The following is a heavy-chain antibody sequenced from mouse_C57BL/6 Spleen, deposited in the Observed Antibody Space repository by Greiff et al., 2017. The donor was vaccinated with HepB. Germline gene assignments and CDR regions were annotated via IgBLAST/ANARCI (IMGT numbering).Heavy chain of an antibody. CDR3: AIYYGSSRYYAMDY. J-gene: IGHJ4*01. V-gene: IGHV1-55*01. Sequence: VQLQQPGAELVKPGASVKMSCKASGYTFTSYWITWVKQRPGQGLGWIGDIYPGSGSTNYNEKFKSKATLTVDTSSSTAYMQLSSLTSEDSAVYYCAIYYGSSRYYAMDYWGQGTPVTVSS. D-gene: IGHD1-1*01. CDR2: IYPGSGST. CDR1: GYTFTSYW.